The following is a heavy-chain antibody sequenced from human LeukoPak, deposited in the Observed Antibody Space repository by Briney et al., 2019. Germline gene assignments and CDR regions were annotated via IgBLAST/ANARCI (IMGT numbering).Heavy chain of an antibody. CDR1: GFSFENNW. CDR3: AISSTVTTLFDY. V-gene: IGHV3-7*01. Sequence: GGSLRLSCAVSGFSFENNWMSWVRQAPGKGLEWVANIKQDGSEIHYVDSVKGRFTISRDNAKNSLYLQMNSLRAEDTAVYYCAISSTVTTLFDYWGQGTLVTVSS. CDR2: IKQDGSEI. J-gene: IGHJ4*02. D-gene: IGHD4-17*01.